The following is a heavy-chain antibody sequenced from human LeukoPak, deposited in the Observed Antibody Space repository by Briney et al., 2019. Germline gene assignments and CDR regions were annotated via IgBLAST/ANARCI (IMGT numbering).Heavy chain of an antibody. J-gene: IGHJ4*02. D-gene: IGHD3-9*01. CDR3: ARDYDILTGYYVGGVDY. CDR2: ISWNSGSI. V-gene: IGHV3-9*01. CDR1: GFTFDDYA. Sequence: GRSLRLSCAASGFTFDDYAMHWVRQAPGKGLEWVSGISWNSGSIGYADSVKGRFTISRDNAKNSLYLQMNSLRAEDTALYYCARDYDILTGYYVGGVDYWGQGTLVTVSS.